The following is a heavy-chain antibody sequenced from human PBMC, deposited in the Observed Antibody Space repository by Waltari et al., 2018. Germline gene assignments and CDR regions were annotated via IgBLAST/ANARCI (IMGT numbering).Heavy chain of an antibody. CDR2: IYSSGST. CDR3: AREVRRDGYNYVDY. D-gene: IGHD5-12*01. J-gene: IGHJ4*02. V-gene: IGHV4-4*07. Sequence: QVQVQESGPGLVKPSGTLSLTCNVSDGSINTYFWTWIRQPAGKGLEWIGRIYSSGSTNCNPSLRSRVTMSIDTSKNQFSLKLASVTAADTAVYFCAREVRRDGYNYVDYWAQGTLVIVSS. CDR1: DGSINTYF.